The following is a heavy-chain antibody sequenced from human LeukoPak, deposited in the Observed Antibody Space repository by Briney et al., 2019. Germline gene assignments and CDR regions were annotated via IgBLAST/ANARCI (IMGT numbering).Heavy chain of an antibody. Sequence: ASVKVSCKASGYTFTGYYMHWVRQAPGQGLEWMGIINPSGGSTSYAQKFQGRVTMTRDMSTSTVYMELSSLRSEGTAVYYCALIVGATPVDYWGQGTLVTVSS. D-gene: IGHD1-26*01. J-gene: IGHJ4*02. CDR3: ALIVGATPVDY. CDR1: GYTFTGYY. V-gene: IGHV1-46*01. CDR2: INPSGGST.